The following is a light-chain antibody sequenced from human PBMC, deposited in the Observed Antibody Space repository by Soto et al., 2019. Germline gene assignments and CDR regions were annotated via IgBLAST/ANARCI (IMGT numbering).Light chain of an antibody. CDR3: QQSYTTVYT. V-gene: IGKV1-39*01. CDR2: DAS. J-gene: IGKJ2*01. CDR1: QTIGAN. Sequence: QLNQSPYCVYVFVGDMVKITCRESQTIGANLNWYRQKPGKAPTLLIYDASTLQSGVPSRFIGLGSGTDFALTITSLQSDDSATYYYQQSYTTVYTFGQGTKVDIK.